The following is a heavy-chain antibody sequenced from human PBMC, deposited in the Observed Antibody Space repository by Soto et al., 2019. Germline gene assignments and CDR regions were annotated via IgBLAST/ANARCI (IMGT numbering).Heavy chain of an antibody. CDR2: ISYDGSNK. CDR1: GFTFSSYA. J-gene: IGHJ6*02. Sequence: GGSLRLSCAASGFTFSSYAMHWVRQAPGNGLEWVAVISYDGSNKYYADSVKGRFTISRDNSKNTLYLQMNSLRAEDTAVYYCARDIAYHNGMDVWGQGTTVTVSS. V-gene: IGHV3-30-3*01. D-gene: IGHD6-13*01. CDR3: ARDIAYHNGMDV.